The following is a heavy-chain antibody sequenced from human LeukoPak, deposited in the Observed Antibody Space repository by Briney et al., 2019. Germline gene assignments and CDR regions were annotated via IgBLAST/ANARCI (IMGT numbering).Heavy chain of an antibody. J-gene: IGHJ5*02. Sequence: SETLSLTCTVSGGSISSYYWSWIRQPAGKGLEWIGRIYTSGSTNYNPSLKSRVTMSVDTSKNQFSLKLSSVHAADTAVYYCARGRYDYVWGSYRNWFDPWGQGTLVTVSS. CDR1: GGSISSYY. CDR3: ARGRYDYVWGSYRNWFDP. D-gene: IGHD3-16*02. CDR2: IYTSGST. V-gene: IGHV4-4*07.